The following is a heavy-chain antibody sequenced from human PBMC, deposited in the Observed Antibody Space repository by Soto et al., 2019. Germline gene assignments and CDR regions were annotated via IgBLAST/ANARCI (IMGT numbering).Heavy chain of an antibody. CDR2: MYHTGST. V-gene: IGHV4-4*02. J-gene: IGHJ4*02. Sequence: QVQLQESGPGLVKPSGTLSLTCAVSGVSISSNNWWSWVRQPPGKGLEWIGEMYHTGSTNYNPSLKSRVTISVGKSKNHFSLELNSVTAADTAVYYCARSSRYQYDSSEGNFDYWGQGTLVTVSS. CDR3: ARSSRYQYDSSEGNFDY. D-gene: IGHD3-22*01. CDR1: GVSISSNNW.